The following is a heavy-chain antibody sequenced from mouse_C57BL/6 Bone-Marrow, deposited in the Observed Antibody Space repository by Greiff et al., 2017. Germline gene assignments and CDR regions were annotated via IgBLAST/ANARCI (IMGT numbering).Heavy chain of an antibody. CDR1: GYTFTSYW. CDR2: IHPNSGST. V-gene: IGHV1-64*01. J-gene: IGHJ4*01. Sequence: QVQLQQPGAELVMPGASVKLSCKASGYTFTSYWMHWVKQRPGQGLEWIGMIHPNSGSTNYNEKFKSKATLTVDKSSSTAYMQLSSLTSEDSAVCYCAGGFPYINAMDYWGQGASDTVSS. D-gene: IGHD1-3*01. CDR3: AGGFPYINAMDY.